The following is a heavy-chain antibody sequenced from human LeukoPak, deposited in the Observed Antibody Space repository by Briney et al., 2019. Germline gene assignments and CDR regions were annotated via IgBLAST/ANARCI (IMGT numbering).Heavy chain of an antibody. Sequence: PGGSLRLSCAASGFTFSSYWMSWVRQAPGKGLEWVANINQDGSEQYYVDSVKGRFTISRDSAKNSLYLQMNSLRAEDTAVYYCARLEQLIDAFDIWGQGTMVTVFS. CDR1: GFTFSSYW. CDR3: ARLEQLIDAFDI. V-gene: IGHV3-7*04. CDR2: INQDGSEQ. J-gene: IGHJ3*02. D-gene: IGHD6-13*01.